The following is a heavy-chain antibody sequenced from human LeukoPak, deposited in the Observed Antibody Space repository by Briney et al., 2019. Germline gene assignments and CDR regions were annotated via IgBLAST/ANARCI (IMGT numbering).Heavy chain of an antibody. Sequence: ASVKVSCKASGYTFTGYYMHWVRQAPGQGLEWMGWINPNSGGTNYAQKFQGRVTMTRDTSISTAYMELSSLRSEDTAVYYCARGGQLLWESWFDPWGQGTLVTVSS. CDR1: GYTFTGYY. V-gene: IGHV1-2*02. CDR2: INPNSGGT. CDR3: ARGGQLLWESWFDP. D-gene: IGHD2-2*01. J-gene: IGHJ5*02.